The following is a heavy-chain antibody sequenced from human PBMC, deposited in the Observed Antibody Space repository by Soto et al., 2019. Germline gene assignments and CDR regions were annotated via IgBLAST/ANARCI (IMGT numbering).Heavy chain of an antibody. CDR3: ARISGRRHDFAV. CDR2: IVPIYRTA. J-gene: IGHJ3*01. V-gene: IGHV1-69*06. CDR1: GGTFSSYR. D-gene: IGHD1-1*01. Sequence: SVKVSCTASGGTFSSYRINWVRQAPGQGLEWVGGIVPIYRTADYAQKFQGRVTMSADKSTTTAYMEVRNLTTHDTAVYYCARISGRRHDFAVWGEGTVVTGSS.